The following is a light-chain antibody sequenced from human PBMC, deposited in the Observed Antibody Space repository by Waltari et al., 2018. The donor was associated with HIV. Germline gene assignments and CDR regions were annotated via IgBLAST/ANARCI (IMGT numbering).Light chain of an antibody. Sequence: QSALPQPASVLGSPGPPITITCTGTISAVGGYKHVSLYHQQQGKAPKLMIYEVSNRPSGVSNRFSGSKSGNTASLTISGLQAEDEADYYCSSYTSSSTRVVGGGTKLTVL. J-gene: IGLJ2*01. CDR2: EVS. V-gene: IGLV2-14*01. CDR3: SSYTSSSTRV. CDR1: ISAVGGYKH.